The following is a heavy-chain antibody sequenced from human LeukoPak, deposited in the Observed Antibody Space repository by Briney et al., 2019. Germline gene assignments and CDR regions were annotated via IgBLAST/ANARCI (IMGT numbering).Heavy chain of an antibody. Sequence: ASVKVSCKASGYTFTSYDINWVRQAPGQGLEWMGWMNPNIGNTNYAQKFQGRVTITTDNSISTAYMELSSLRSEDTAVYYCARGNSSGCSGGSCYFVYWGQGTLVTVSS. V-gene: IGHV1-8*03. CDR2: MNPNIGNT. CDR1: GYTFTSYD. CDR3: ARGNSSGCSGGSCYFVY. J-gene: IGHJ4*02. D-gene: IGHD2-15*01.